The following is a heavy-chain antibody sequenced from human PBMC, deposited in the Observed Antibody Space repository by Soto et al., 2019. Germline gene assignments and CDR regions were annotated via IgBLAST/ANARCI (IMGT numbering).Heavy chain of an antibody. D-gene: IGHD1-1*01. CDR3: AKQGGKYGIRTFDP. CDR2: IYYSGNT. J-gene: IGHJ5*02. V-gene: IGHV4-59*08. Sequence: SETLSLTCTVSGDPINNYYWSWIRQPPGKGLEWIGYIYYSGNTKYNPSLKSRVTISVDTSKNQFSLRLTSVTAADTAVYYCAKQGGKYGIRTFDPWGQGTLVTVSS. CDR1: GDPINNYY.